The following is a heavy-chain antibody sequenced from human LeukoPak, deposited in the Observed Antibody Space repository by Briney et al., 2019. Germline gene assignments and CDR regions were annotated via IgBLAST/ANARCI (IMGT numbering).Heavy chain of an antibody. Sequence: ASVKVSCKASGYTFTSYGISWVRQAPGQGLEWMGWISAYNGNTNYAQQLQVRVTMTTDTSARTAYMELRSLRSDDTAVYYCARRGADTATAPTPYYGMDVWGQGTTVTVSS. CDR2: ISAYNGNT. J-gene: IGHJ6*02. CDR3: ARRGADTATAPTPYYGMDV. CDR1: GYTFTSYG. D-gene: IGHD5-18*01. V-gene: IGHV1-18*01.